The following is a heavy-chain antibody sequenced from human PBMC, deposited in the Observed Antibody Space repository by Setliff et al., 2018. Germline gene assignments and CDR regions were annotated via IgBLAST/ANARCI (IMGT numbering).Heavy chain of an antibody. J-gene: IGHJ3*02. D-gene: IGHD3-22*01. CDR1: GYSFTSYW. V-gene: IGHV5-51*03. CDR3: ASTLYYYDSSGYGAFDI. CDR2: IYPGDSDT. Sequence: PGESLKISCKGSGYSFTSYWIGWVRQMPGKGLEWMGIIYPGDSDTRYSPSFQGQVTISADKSISTAYLQWSSLKASDTAMYYCASTLYYYDSSGYGAFDIWCQGTMVTVSS.